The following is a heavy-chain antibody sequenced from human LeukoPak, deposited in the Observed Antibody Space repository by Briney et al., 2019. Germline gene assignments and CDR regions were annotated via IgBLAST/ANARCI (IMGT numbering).Heavy chain of an antibody. D-gene: IGHD3-22*01. J-gene: IGHJ4*02. V-gene: IGHV3-21*01. CDR1: GFTFSSYA. CDR3: ARQTYYDSSGYYSPY. CDR2: ISSSSSYI. Sequence: NPGGSLRLSCAASGFTFSSYAMSWVRQAPGKGLEWVSSISSSSSYIYYADSVKGRFTISRDNAKNSLYLQMNSLRAEDTAVYYCARQTYYDSSGYYSPYWGQGTLVTVSS.